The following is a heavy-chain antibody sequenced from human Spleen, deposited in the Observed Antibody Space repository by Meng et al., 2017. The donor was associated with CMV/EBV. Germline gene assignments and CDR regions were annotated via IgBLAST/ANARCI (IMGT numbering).Heavy chain of an antibody. CDR1: GYTVTSYG. D-gene: IGHD2-2*01. J-gene: IGHJ5*02. V-gene: IGHV1-18*01. CDR2: INTYNSNT. Sequence: SGYTVTSYGISWVRQAPGQGHGWVGWINTYNSNTNYAQKLQSRVTMTTVTSTSTDYMELRSLRTDDTAVDYCAGGLPSTSGCGWFDPWGQGTLVTVSS. CDR3: AGGLPSTSGCGWFDP.